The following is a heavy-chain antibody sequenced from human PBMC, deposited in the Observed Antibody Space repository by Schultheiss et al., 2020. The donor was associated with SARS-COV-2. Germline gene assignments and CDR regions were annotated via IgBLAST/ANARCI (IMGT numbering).Heavy chain of an antibody. CDR2: IKSKTDGGTT. CDR3: TTDQTYYYALDV. CDR1: GFTFSRYW. D-gene: IGHD3-10*01. Sequence: GGSLRLSCAASGFTFSRYWMSWVRQAPGKGLEWVGRIKSKTDGGTTDYAAPVKGRFTISRDDSKNTLYLQMNSLKTEDTAVYYCTTDQTYYYALDVWGQGTTVTVSS. J-gene: IGHJ6*02. V-gene: IGHV3-15*01.